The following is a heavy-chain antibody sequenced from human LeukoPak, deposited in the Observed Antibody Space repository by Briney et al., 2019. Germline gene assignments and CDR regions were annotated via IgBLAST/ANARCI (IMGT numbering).Heavy chain of an antibody. J-gene: IGHJ4*02. Sequence: PSETLSLTCTVSGGSISSSSYYWGWIRQPPGKGLEWIGSIYYSGSTYYNPSLKSRVTISVDTSKNQFSLKLSSVTAADTAIYYCAKLNTVTTGFDYWGQGTLVTVSS. CDR2: IYYSGST. V-gene: IGHV4-39*07. CDR1: GGSISSSSYY. D-gene: IGHD4-17*01. CDR3: AKLNTVTTGFDY.